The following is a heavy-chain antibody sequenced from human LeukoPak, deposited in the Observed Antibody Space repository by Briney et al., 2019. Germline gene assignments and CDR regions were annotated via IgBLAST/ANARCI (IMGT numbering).Heavy chain of an antibody. CDR1: GYTFTSYG. CDR3: ARDLDQYSGRYGGFGHDF. CDR2: LSAYNGNT. J-gene: IGHJ4*02. D-gene: IGHD1-26*01. V-gene: IGHV1-18*01. Sequence: ASVKVSCKASGYTFTSYGSNWVRQAPGQGLEWMGWLSAYNGNTNYAQKLQGRVTMTTDTSTSTAYMELRSLRSDDTAVYYCARDLDQYSGRYGGFGHDFWGQGTLVTVSS.